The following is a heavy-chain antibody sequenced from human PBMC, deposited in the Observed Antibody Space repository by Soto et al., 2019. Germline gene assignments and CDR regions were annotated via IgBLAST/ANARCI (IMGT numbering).Heavy chain of an antibody. CDR2: INHSGST. CDR1: GGSFSGYD. Sequence: QVQLQQWGAGLLKPSETLSLTCAVYGGSFSGYDWSWIRQPPGKGLDWMGDINHSGSTNYNPSLKSRVTLSVHTSTNQFSLKQRSVTAADTAVYYCARAARLYSSGGYWGRPNWFDPWGQGTLVTVSS. CDR3: ARAARLYSSGGYWGRPNWFDP. V-gene: IGHV4-34*01. D-gene: IGHD6-19*01. J-gene: IGHJ5*02.